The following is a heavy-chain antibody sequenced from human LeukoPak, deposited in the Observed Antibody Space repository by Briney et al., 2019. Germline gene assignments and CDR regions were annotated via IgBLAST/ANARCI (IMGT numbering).Heavy chain of an antibody. CDR2: INPNSGGT. CDR3: ATHRFLEWLLGGSCFDY. Sequence: GASVKVSCKASGGTFSSYTISWVRQAPGQGLEWMGWINPNSGGTNYAQKFQGRVTMTRDTSISTAYMELNMLRSDDTAVYYCATHRFLEWLLGGSCFDYWGQGTLVTVSS. D-gene: IGHD3-3*01. CDR1: GGTFSSYT. J-gene: IGHJ4*02. V-gene: IGHV1-2*02.